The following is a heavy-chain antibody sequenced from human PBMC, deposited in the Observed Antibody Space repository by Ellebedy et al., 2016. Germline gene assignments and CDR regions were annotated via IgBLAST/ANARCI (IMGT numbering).Heavy chain of an antibody. CDR1: EDSVSINSGG. V-gene: IGHV6-1*01. Sequence: SQTLSLTCAISEDSVSINSGGWNWIRQSPSRGLEWLGRTYYNSKWYNDYAVSVKSRITVNPDTSKNQFSLQLNSVTPEDTAVYYCATGWLRSGFDSWGQGTLVTISS. J-gene: IGHJ4*02. D-gene: IGHD5-12*01. CDR2: TYYNSKWYN. CDR3: ATGWLRSGFDS.